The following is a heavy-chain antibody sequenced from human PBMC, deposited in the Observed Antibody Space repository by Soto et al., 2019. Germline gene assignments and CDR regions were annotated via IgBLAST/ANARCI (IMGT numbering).Heavy chain of an antibody. J-gene: IGHJ6*02. D-gene: IGHD3-10*01. CDR1: GGSFSGYY. Sequence: QVQLQQWGAGLLKPSETLSLTCAVYGGSFSGYYWSWIRQPPGKGLEWIGEINHSGSTNYNPSLKSRSTISVETSKNQFSLKLSYVTAADTAVYYCARRGALLWFGFYGMDVWGQGTTVTVSS. V-gene: IGHV4-34*01. CDR3: ARRGALLWFGFYGMDV. CDR2: INHSGST.